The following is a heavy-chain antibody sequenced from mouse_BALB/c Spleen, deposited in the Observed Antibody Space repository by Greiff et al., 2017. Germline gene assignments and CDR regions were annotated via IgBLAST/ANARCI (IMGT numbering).Heavy chain of an antibody. CDR3: ARSYYDYPAY. V-gene: IGHV1-54*01. CDR1: GYAFTNYL. CDR2: INPGSGGT. D-gene: IGHD2-4*01. Sequence: VKLQESGAELVRPGTSVKVSCKASGYAFTNYLIEWVKQRPGQGLEWIGVINPGSGGTNYNEKFKGKATLTADKSSSTAYMQLSSLTSDDSAVYFCARSYYDYPAYWGQGTLVTVSA. J-gene: IGHJ3*01.